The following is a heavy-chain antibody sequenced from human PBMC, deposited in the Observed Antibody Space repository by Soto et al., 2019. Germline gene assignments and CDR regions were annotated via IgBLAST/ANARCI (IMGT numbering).Heavy chain of an antibody. Sequence: SLNFSCKASGGTFSSYAISCVRQAPGQGLEWMGGIIPIFGTANYAQKFQGRVTITADETTSTAYMELRSLRSEDTAVYYCWVTMVRGVISDYGMDVWGQGTTVTVSS. D-gene: IGHD3-10*01. CDR3: WVTMVRGVISDYGMDV. J-gene: IGHJ6*02. CDR2: IIPIFGTA. V-gene: IGHV1-69*13. CDR1: GGTFSSYA.